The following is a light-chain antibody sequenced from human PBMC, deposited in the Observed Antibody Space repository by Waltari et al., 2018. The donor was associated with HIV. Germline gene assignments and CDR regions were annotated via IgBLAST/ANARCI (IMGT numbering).Light chain of an antibody. CDR3: CSYAGSSTFVV. V-gene: IGLV2-23*02. CDR1: SSDVGSYNL. CDR2: EVI. J-gene: IGLJ2*01. Sequence: QSALTQPASVSGSPGQSITISCTGTSSDVGSYNLVSRYQQHPGKAPKLIIYEVIKRPSGVSNRFSGAKSGNTASLTISGLQAEDEADYYCCSYAGSSTFVVFGGGTKLTVL.